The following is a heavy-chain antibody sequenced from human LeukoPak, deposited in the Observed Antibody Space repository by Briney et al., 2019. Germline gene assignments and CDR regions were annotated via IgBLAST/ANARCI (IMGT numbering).Heavy chain of an antibody. CDR3: AKELGFGELSAFDY. D-gene: IGHD3-10*01. CDR2: ISYDGGNK. V-gene: IGHV3-30*18. Sequence: GRSLRLSCAASGFTFSSYGMHWVRQALGKGLEWVAVISYDGGNKYYADSVKGRFTISRDNSKNTLYLQMDSLRAEDTAVYYCAKELGFGELSAFDYWGQGTLVTVSS. J-gene: IGHJ4*02. CDR1: GFTFSSYG.